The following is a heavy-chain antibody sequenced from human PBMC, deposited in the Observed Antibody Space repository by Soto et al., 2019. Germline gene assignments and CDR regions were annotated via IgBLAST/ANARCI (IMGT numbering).Heavy chain of an antibody. CDR2: IIHSGST. J-gene: IGHJ4*02. D-gene: IGHD5-12*01. Sequence: QVQLQQWGAGLLKPSETLSLTCAVYGGSFSGYYWSWIRQPPGKGLEWIGEIIHSGSTNYNPSLKSRVTISVDTSKNQFSLKLSSVTAADTAVYYCARGGNSGYVWWGQGTLVTVSS. CDR3: ARGGNSGYVW. V-gene: IGHV4-34*01. CDR1: GGSFSGYY.